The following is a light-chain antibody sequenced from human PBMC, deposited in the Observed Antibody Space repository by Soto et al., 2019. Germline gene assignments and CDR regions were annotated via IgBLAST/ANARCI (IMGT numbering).Light chain of an antibody. Sequence: DIQMTQSPSSLSASRGDRVTITCRASQSISSALNWYHQKPAKAANLLIYASSSLQSGVPSRFSGSGSGTDFTLTISRLQPEDFATYYCQQSYSPPYTFGPGTTLAIK. CDR1: QSISSA. J-gene: IGKJ2*01. V-gene: IGKV1-39*01. CDR2: ASS. CDR3: QQSYSPPYT.